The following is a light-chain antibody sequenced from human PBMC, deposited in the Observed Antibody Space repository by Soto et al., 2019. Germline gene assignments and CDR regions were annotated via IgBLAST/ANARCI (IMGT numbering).Light chain of an antibody. CDR1: QSVSTNY. J-gene: IGKJ4*01. CDR2: GAS. V-gene: IGKV3-20*01. Sequence: EIVLTQSPGTLSVSPGETATLSCRVSQSVSTNYLAWYQQKPGQAPRLLIYGASTKATGIPDRFSGSGSGTDFTLTISRLEPEDIAVYYCQQYGSSPLLTFGGGTKVEIK. CDR3: QQYGSSPLLT.